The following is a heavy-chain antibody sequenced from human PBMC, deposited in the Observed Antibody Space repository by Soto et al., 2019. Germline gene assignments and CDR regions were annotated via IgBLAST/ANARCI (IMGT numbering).Heavy chain of an antibody. CDR3: ARTAYYYDSSGYDYVGYFDY. CDR1: GYTFTDYW. V-gene: IGHV5-51*01. Sequence: PGESLKISCKGSGYTFTDYWIGWVRQLPGKGLEWMGIIYPGDSDTRYSPSFQGQVTISADKSISTAYLQWSSLKASDTAMYYCARTAYYYDSSGYDYVGYFDYWGQ. D-gene: IGHD3-22*01. J-gene: IGHJ4*02. CDR2: IYPGDSDT.